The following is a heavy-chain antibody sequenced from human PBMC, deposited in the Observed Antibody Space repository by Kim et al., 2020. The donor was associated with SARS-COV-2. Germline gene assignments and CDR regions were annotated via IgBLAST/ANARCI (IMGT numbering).Heavy chain of an antibody. Sequence: GGSLRLSCAASGFTFSSYEMNWVRQAPGKGLEWVSYISSSGSTIYYADSVKGRFTISRDNAKNSLYLQMNSLRAEDTAVYYCARDWEVAVAGTTYYYYGMDVWGQGTTVTVSS. CDR2: ISSSGSTI. J-gene: IGHJ6*02. CDR3: ARDWEVAVAGTTYYYYGMDV. D-gene: IGHD6-19*01. CDR1: GFTFSSYE. V-gene: IGHV3-48*03.